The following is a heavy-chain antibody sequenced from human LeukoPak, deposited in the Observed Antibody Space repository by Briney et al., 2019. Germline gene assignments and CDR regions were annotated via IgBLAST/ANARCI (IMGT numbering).Heavy chain of an antibody. CDR2: IYPGDSDT. V-gene: IGHV5-51*01. CDR3: ARLGGWELTAASWFDP. J-gene: IGHJ5*02. Sequence: GESLKISCKGSGYSFTSYWIGWVRQMPGKGLEWMGIIYPGDSDTRYSPSFQGQVTISADKSISTAYLQWSSLKASDTAMYNCARLGGWELTAASWFDPWGQGTLVTVSS. CDR1: GYSFTSYW. D-gene: IGHD1-26*01.